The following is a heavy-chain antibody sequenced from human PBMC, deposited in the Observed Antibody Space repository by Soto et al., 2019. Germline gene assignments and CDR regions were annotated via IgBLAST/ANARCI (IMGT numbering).Heavy chain of an antibody. CDR1: RFIFTRYS. CDR3: ARESEDLTSNFDY. CDR2: ISSTTNYI. V-gene: IGHV3-21*06. J-gene: IGHJ4*02. Sequence: GGSLRLCCAAPRFIFTRYSMNCVRQAPGKGLEWVSSISSTTNYIYYGDSMKGRFTISRDNAKNSLSLEMNSLRDEDTAVYYCARESEDLTSNFDYWGQATLVSVSS.